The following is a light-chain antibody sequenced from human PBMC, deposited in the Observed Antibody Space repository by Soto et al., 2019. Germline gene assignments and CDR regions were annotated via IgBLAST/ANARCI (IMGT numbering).Light chain of an antibody. CDR1: RSVSTY. CDR2: DAS. CDR3: QDRSSLPLGT. Sequence: DIVWRQTPSTRSLSPGGRVTFSCSASRSVSTYLAWYQQKPGQAPRLLIYDASTRDYDVPARFSGSGSGTDFTLTISGLEPEDSAIYYCQDRSSLPLGTFGQRSIVDVK. J-gene: IGKJ1*01. V-gene: IGKV3-11*01.